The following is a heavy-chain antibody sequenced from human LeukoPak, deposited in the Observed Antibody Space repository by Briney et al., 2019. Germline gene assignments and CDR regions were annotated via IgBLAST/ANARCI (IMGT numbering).Heavy chain of an antibody. D-gene: IGHD6-13*01. J-gene: IGHJ4*02. Sequence: SQTLSLTCSVSGGSISSGGYNWSWIRQLPGKGLEWIGYIFFSGSTNYNPSLKSRVTISVDTSKNQFSLKLSSVTAADTAVYYCARQERYSSSWYYFDYWGQGTLVTVSS. CDR2: IFFSGST. V-gene: IGHV4-31*03. CDR1: GGSISSGGYN. CDR3: ARQERYSSSWYYFDY.